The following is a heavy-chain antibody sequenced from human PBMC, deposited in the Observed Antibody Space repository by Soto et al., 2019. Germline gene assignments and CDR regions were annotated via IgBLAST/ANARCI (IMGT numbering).Heavy chain of an antibody. CDR3: ARGGGYDFRSSQAPPIDV. J-gene: IGHJ6*02. D-gene: IGHD3-3*01. CDR2: LYYTGST. CDR1: GGSISDFY. V-gene: IGHV4-59*01. Sequence: QVQLQESGPGLVKPSETLSLTCNVSGGSISDFYWSWIRQSPGKRLEWIGYLYYTGSTNYNPALKSRVTISLDTSKNQFSVQVRSVTAADTAVYYCARGGGYDFRSSQAPPIDVWGQGTTVTVSS.